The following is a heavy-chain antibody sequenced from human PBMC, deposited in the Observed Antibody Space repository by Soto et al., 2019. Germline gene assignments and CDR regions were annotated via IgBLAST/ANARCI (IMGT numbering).Heavy chain of an antibody. CDR2: ISTYNGNT. CDR1: GYTSTNYG. V-gene: IGHV1-18*04. D-gene: IGHD1-20*01. Sequence: ASVKVSCKASGYTSTNYGVSWVRQAPGQGLEWMGWISTYNGNTNYPQKLQGRVTMTTDTSTSTAYMELRSLRFDDTAVYYCARDRYNTFDYWGQGTLVTVSS. J-gene: IGHJ4*02. CDR3: ARDRYNTFDY.